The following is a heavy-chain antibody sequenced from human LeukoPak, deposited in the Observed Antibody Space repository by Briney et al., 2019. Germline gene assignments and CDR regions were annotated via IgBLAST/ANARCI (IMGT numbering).Heavy chain of an antibody. CDR2: IYYSGST. CDR3: ARDWLGGYYMDV. D-gene: IGHD3-10*01. CDR1: GGSISSSSYY. J-gene: IGHJ6*03. Sequence: SETLSLTCTVSGGSISSSSYYWGWIRQPPGKGLEWIGSIYYSGSTYYNPSLKSRVTMSVDTSKNQFSLKLSSVTAADTAVYYCARDWLGGYYMDVWGKGTTVTVSS. V-gene: IGHV4-39*07.